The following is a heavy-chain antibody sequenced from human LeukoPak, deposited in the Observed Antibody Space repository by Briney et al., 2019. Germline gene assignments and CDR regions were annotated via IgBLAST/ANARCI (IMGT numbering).Heavy chain of an antibody. CDR2: IYSGGST. Sequence: GGSLRLSCAASGFTVSSNYMSWVRQAPGKGLEWVSVIYSGGSTYYADSVKGRFTISRDNSKNTPYLQMNSLRAEDTAVYYCARGLGDYDILTGYESYYGMDVWGQGTTVTVSS. CDR3: ARGLGDYDILTGYESYYGMDV. V-gene: IGHV3-66*01. CDR1: GFTVSSNY. J-gene: IGHJ6*02. D-gene: IGHD3-9*01.